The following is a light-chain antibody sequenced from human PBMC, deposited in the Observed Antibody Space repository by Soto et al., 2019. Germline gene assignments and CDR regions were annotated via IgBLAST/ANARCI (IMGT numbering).Light chain of an antibody. CDR2: DAS. J-gene: IGKJ1*01. CDR3: QQYNSYPWT. Sequence: DIPMAQSAGTLSASFGDSVPLTCRASQSISSWLAWYQQKPGKAPKLLIYDASSLESGVPSRFSGSGSGTEFTLTISSLQPDDFATYYCQQYNSYPWTFGQGTKVDI. V-gene: IGKV1-5*01. CDR1: QSISSW.